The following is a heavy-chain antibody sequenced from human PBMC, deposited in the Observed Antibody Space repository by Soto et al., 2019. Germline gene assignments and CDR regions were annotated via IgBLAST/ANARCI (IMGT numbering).Heavy chain of an antibody. J-gene: IGHJ5*02. CDR1: GGSIRHGNYY. Sequence: QVQLQESGPGLVKASQTLSLTCTVSGGSIRHGNYYWSWIRQLPGKGLEWIGNIYYTGTTSFNPYLQSRVIISIDTSQNHFSLELTTVLAADTAVYYCAKNETTRPWFDPRGQGTLVTVSS. CDR3: AKNETTRPWFDP. CDR2: IYYTGTT. D-gene: IGHD1-1*01. V-gene: IGHV4-31*03.